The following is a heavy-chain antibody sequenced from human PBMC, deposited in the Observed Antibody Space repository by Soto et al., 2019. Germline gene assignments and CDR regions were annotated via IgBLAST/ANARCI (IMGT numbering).Heavy chain of an antibody. CDR1: GGTFKTYT. J-gene: IGHJ4*02. D-gene: IGHD1-26*01. CDR2: IIPMYDSA. Sequence: QVQLVQSGAELKQPGSSVNVSCAASGGTFKTYTINWVRQAPGQGLEWIGQIIPMYDSANYAQRVQGRVTISADKSTNIAYMELSGLRYEDTALYYCATWRTYSGSYCFDYWAQGTLVSVSS. V-gene: IGHV1-69*06. CDR3: ATWRTYSGSYCFDY.